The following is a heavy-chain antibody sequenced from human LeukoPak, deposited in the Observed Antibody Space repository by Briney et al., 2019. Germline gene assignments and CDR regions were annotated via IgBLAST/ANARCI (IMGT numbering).Heavy chain of an antibody. CDR3: ARDAPVNDILTGPKNWFDP. D-gene: IGHD3-9*01. Sequence: ASVKVSCKASGYTFTSYGISWVRQAPGQGLEWMGWISAYNGNTNYAQKLQGRVTMTTDTSTSTAYMELRSLRSDDTAVYYCARDAPVNDILTGPKNWFDPWGQGTLVTVSS. V-gene: IGHV1-18*01. CDR2: ISAYNGNT. CDR1: GYTFTSYG. J-gene: IGHJ5*02.